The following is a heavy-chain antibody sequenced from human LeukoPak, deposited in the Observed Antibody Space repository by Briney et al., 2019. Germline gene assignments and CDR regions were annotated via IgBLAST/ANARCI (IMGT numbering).Heavy chain of an antibody. CDR3: AKDSGGTYFYYYYYMDV. CDR1: GFTFIRYS. CDR2: ISGSGTTI. J-gene: IGHJ6*03. Sequence: GGSLRLSCAASGFTFIRYSMSWVRQAPEKGLEWVSAISGSGTTIYYADSVKGRFTISRDNSKNTLYLQINSLRAEDTAVYYCAKDSGGTYFYYYYYMDVWGKGTTVTVSS. D-gene: IGHD1-26*01. V-gene: IGHV3-23*01.